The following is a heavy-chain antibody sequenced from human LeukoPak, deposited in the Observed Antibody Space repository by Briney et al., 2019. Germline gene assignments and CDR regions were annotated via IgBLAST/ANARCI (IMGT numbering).Heavy chain of an antibody. V-gene: IGHV4-30-2*01. Sequence: SQTLSLTCSVSGGSISSGGYSWNWIRQPPGKGLEWIGYVYHSGSTYYNPSLKSRVTISLGTSNHQFSLKLTSVTAADTAVYYCARFLNWNDASFNLDYWGQGTLVTVSS. J-gene: IGHJ4*02. CDR2: VYHSGST. D-gene: IGHD1-1*01. CDR3: ARFLNWNDASFNLDY. CDR1: GGSISSGGYS.